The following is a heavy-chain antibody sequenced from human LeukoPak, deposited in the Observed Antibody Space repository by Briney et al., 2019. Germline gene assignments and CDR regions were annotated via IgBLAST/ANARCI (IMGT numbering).Heavy chain of an antibody. CDR3: ARSSLIGWWAY. V-gene: IGHV4-59*12. CDR2: IHYSGST. D-gene: IGHD2-8*02. Sequence: PSETLSLTCTVSGGSISSYYWSWIRQPPGKGLEWIGYIHYSGSTNYNPSLKSRVTISVDTSKNQFSLKLSSVTAADTAVYYCARSSLIGWWAYWGQGTLVTVSS. CDR1: GGSISSYY. J-gene: IGHJ4*02.